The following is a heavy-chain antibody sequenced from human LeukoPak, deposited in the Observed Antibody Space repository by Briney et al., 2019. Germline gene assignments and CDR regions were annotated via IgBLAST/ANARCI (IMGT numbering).Heavy chain of an antibody. CDR3: ARLLALNWFDP. J-gene: IGHJ5*02. CDR1: GGTISSYY. Sequence: SETLSLTCTVSGGTISSYYWSWIRQPPGKGLEWIGYIYYSGSTNYNPSLKSRVTISVDTSKNQFSLKLSSVTAAGTAVYYCARLLALNWFDPWGQGTLVTVSS. V-gene: IGHV4-59*08. CDR2: IYYSGST.